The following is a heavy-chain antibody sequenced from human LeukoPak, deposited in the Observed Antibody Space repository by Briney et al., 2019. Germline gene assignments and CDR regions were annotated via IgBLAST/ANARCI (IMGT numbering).Heavy chain of an antibody. CDR2: ISASGGST. V-gene: IGHV3-23*01. J-gene: IGHJ4*02. D-gene: IGHD4-17*01. Sequence: GGSLRLSCAASGFTFSSCAMTWVRQAPGKGLEWVSTISASGGSTHHADSVKGRFTISRDNAKNSLYLQMNSLRAEDTAVYYCAKDRHRYGDYGVGGIDYWGQGTLVTVSS. CDR1: GFTFSSCA. CDR3: AKDRHRYGDYGVGGIDY.